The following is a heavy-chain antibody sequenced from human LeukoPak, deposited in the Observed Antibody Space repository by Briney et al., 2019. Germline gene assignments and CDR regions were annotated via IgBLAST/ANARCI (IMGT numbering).Heavy chain of an antibody. CDR3: ARGGQGLRRDNWFDP. V-gene: IGHV4-30-2*01. CDR2: IYHSGST. J-gene: IGHJ5*02. D-gene: IGHD4-17*01. Sequence: SETLSLTCAVSGGSISSGGYSWSWIRQPPGKGLEWIGYIYHSGSTYYNPSLKSRVTISVDRSKNQFSLKLSSVTAADTAVYYCARGGQGLRRDNWFDPWGQGTLVTVSS. CDR1: GGSISSGGYS.